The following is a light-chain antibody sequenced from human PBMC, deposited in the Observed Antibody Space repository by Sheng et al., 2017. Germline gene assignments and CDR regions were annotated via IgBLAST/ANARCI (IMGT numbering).Light chain of an antibody. J-gene: IGLJ3*02. V-gene: IGLV3-1*01. CDR3: QAWDGFTAP. CDR2: QDT. CDR1: KLGDKY. Sequence: SYELTQPPSVSVSPGQTASITCSGDKLGDKYACWYQQKPGQSPVLVIYQDTKRPSGIPERFSGSNSGNTATLTISGTQAMDEADYYCQAWDGFTAPFGGGTKLTVL.